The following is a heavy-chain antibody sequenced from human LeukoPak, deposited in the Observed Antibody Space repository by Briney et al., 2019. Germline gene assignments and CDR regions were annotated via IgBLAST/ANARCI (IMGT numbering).Heavy chain of an antibody. CDR3: AKDLLQTFFFDSSGYYSDAFGM. Sequence: GGALRLSCAASEFTFTNFAMSWVRQAPGKGRGWVSTTIGSGVNTYSADSVKGRFTNSADNSKNTLSLHMNTLRAEDTAVYYCAKDLLQTFFFDSSGYYSDAFGMWGQGTMVTVSP. D-gene: IGHD3-22*01. J-gene: IGHJ3*02. CDR1: EFTFTNFA. V-gene: IGHV3-23*01. CDR2: TIGSGVNT.